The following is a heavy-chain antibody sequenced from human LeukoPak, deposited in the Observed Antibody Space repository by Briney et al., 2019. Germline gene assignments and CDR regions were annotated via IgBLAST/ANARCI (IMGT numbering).Heavy chain of an antibody. CDR1: GRTFSSYA. J-gene: IGHJ4*02. CDR3: ARGLTSANSFDY. Sequence: TVKAYCKPSGRTFSSYAISWVRHAPGQGLESIGEIIPIFGTANYAQKFQGRVTITTDESTSTAYMELSSLRSEDPAVYYCARGLTSANSFDYWRQGPLVTVSS. CDR2: IIPIFGTA. D-gene: IGHD3-10*01. V-gene: IGHV1-69*05.